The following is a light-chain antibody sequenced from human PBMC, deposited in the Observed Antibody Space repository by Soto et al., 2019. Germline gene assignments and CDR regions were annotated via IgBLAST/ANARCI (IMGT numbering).Light chain of an antibody. CDR1: QTISTW. V-gene: IGKV1-5*01. Sequence: DIQMTQSPSTLSASVGDRVTITCRASQTISTWLAWFQQKPGKAPKLLIFDASTLEGGVPPRFSGSGSGKDFTLTISSLQPGDSATYYCQQYDSYWGTFGPGTKVEIK. J-gene: IGKJ1*01. CDR2: DAS. CDR3: QQYDSYWGT.